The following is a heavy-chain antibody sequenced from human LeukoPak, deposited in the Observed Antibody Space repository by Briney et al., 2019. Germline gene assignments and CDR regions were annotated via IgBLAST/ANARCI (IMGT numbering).Heavy chain of an antibody. CDR3: ARARQQLALSRFDP. J-gene: IGHJ5*02. CDR2: IYYSGST. CDR1: GGSFSSYY. D-gene: IGHD6-13*01. Sequence: SETLSLTCAVYGGSFSSYYWSWIRQPPGKGLEWIGYIYYSGSTNYNPSLKSRVTISVDTSKNQFSLKLSSVTAADTAVYYCARARQQLALSRFDPWGQGTLVTVSS. V-gene: IGHV4-59*01.